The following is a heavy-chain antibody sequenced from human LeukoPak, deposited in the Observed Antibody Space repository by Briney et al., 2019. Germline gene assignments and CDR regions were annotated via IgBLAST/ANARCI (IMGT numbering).Heavy chain of an antibody. CDR1: GYTFTSYG. CDR3: ARDHCSSTSCYIGYYYYGMDV. D-gene: IGHD2-2*02. CDR2: ISAYNGNT. V-gene: IGHV1-18*01. Sequence: GASVKVSRKASGYTFTSYGISWVRQAPGQGLEWMGWISAYNGNTNYAQKLQGRVTMTTDTSTSTAYMELRSLRSDDTAVYYCARDHCSSTSCYIGYYYYGMDVWGQGTTVTVSS. J-gene: IGHJ6*02.